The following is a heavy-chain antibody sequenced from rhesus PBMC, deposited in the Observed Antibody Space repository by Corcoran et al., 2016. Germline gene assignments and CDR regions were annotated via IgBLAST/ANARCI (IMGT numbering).Heavy chain of an antibody. CDR1: GFSLSTSGMG. CDR2: IYWDDDK. CDR3: ARGTELELVSNNRFDV. Sequence: QGTLKESGPALVKPTQTLTLTCTFAGFSLSTSGMGVGWIRPPPGTGLEWLASIYWDDDKYYSTSLKSRLTISKDTSKNQVVLTMTNMDPVDTATYYCARGTELELVSNNRFDVWGPGVLVTVSS. V-gene: IGHV2S1*01. J-gene: IGHJ5-1*01. D-gene: IGHD1-1*01.